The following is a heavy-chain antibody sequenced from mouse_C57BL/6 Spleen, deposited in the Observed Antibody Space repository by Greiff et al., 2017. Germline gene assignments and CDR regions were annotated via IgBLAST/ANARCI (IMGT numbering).Heavy chain of an antibody. CDR3: AGSSYEYFDV. V-gene: IGHV5-6*01. CDR1: GFTFSSYG. D-gene: IGHD1-1*01. CDR2: ISSGGSYT. Sequence: EVQRVESGGDLVKPGGSLKLSCAASGFTFSSYGMSWVRQTPDKRLEWVATISSGGSYTYYPDSVKGRFTISRDNAKNTLYLQMSSLKSEDTAMYYCAGSSYEYFDVWGTGTTVTVSS. J-gene: IGHJ1*03.